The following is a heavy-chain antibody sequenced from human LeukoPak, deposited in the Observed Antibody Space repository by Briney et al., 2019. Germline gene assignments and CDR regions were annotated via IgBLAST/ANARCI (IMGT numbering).Heavy chain of an antibody. V-gene: IGHV1-2*02. CDR1: EYTFTGYY. CDR3: AVDLGYCSSTSCYYYYGMDV. D-gene: IGHD2-2*01. J-gene: IGHJ6*02. Sequence: ASVKVSCKASEYTFTGYYMHWVRQAPGQGLEWMGWINPNSGGTNYAQKFQGRVTMTRDTSISTAYMELSRLRSDDTAVYYRAVDLGYCSSTSCYYYYGMDVWGQGTTVTVSS. CDR2: INPNSGGT.